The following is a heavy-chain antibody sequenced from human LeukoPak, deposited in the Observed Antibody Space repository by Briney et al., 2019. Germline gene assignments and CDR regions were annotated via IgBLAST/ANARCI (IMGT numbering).Heavy chain of an antibody. CDR3: ARDRYYYDSSGYYHLDY. CDR2: IYYSGST. CDR1: GGSISSSSYY. V-gene: IGHV4-39*07. Sequence: SETLSLTCTVSGGSISSSSYYWGWIRQPPGKGLEWIGSIYYSGSTYYNPSLKSRVTMSVDTSKNQFSLKLSSVTAADTAVYYCARDRYYYDSSGYYHLDYWGQGTLVTVSS. J-gene: IGHJ4*02. D-gene: IGHD3-22*01.